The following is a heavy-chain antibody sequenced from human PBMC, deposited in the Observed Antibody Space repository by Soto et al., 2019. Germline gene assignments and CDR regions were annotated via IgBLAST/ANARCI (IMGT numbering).Heavy chain of an antibody. CDR2: IKSKTDGGTT. CDR3: TTDSGAVAAPLDY. Sequence: GGSLRLSCAASGFTFSNAWMSWVRQAPGKGLEWVGRIKSKTDGGTTDYAAPVKGRFTISRDDSKNTLYLQMNSLKTGDTAVYYCTTDSGAVAAPLDYWGQGTLVTVSS. J-gene: IGHJ4*02. D-gene: IGHD6-19*01. CDR1: GFTFSNAW. V-gene: IGHV3-15*01.